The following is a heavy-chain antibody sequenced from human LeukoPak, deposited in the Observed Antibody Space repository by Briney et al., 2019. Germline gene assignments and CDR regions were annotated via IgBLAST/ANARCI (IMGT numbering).Heavy chain of an antibody. V-gene: IGHV4-59*01. CDR1: GGSISSYY. CDR3: ARALYGDYYFDY. CDR2: IYYSGST. D-gene: IGHD4-17*01. J-gene: IGHJ4*02. Sequence: SETLSLTCTVSGGSISSYYWSWIRQPPGKGLEWIGYIYYSGSTNYNPSLKSRGTISVDTSKNQFSLKLSSVTAADTAVYYCARALYGDYYFDYWGQGTLVTVSS.